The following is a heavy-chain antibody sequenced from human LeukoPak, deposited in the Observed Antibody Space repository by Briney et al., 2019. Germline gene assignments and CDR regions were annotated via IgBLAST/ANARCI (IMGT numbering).Heavy chain of an antibody. CDR3: AKGKNSGFSY. CDR2: ISGSGGST. CDR1: GFTFSSYG. V-gene: IGHV3-23*01. D-gene: IGHD5-12*01. J-gene: IGHJ4*02. Sequence: PGGTLRLSCAASGFTFSSYGMSWVRQAPGKGLEWVSAISGSGGSTYYADSVKGRFTISRDNSKNTLYLQMNSLRAEDTAVYYCAKGKNSGFSYWGQGTLVTVSS.